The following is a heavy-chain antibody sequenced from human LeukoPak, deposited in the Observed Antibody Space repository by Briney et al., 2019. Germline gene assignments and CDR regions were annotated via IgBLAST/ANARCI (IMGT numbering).Heavy chain of an antibody. CDR1: GFTFSSYW. Sequence: SGGSLRLSCAASGFTFSSYWMHWVRQAPGKGLVWVPRINSDGSSTSYADSVKGRFTVSRDNAKNTLYLQMNSLRAEDTAVYYCARGGSYSLYYYYMDVWGKGTTVTVSS. J-gene: IGHJ6*03. CDR3: ARGGSYSLYYYYMDV. V-gene: IGHV3-74*01. D-gene: IGHD1-26*01. CDR2: INSDGSST.